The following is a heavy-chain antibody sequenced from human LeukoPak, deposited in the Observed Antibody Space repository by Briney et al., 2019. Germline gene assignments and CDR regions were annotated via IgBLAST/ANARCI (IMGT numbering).Heavy chain of an antibody. J-gene: IGHJ4*02. D-gene: IGHD3-22*01. CDR2: IYYSGST. CDR1: GGSIISGGYY. Sequence: SQTLSLTCAVSGGSIISGGYYWSWIRQHPEKGLEWIGYIYYSGSTYYNPSLKSRVTISVDTSKNQFSLKLSSVTAADTAVCYCAREGRYYDSSGYYLYSFDYWGQGTLVTVSS. V-gene: IGHV4-31*11. CDR3: AREGRYYDSSGYYLYSFDY.